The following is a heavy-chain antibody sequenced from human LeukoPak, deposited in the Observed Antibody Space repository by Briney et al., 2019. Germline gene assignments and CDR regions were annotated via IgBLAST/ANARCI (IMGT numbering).Heavy chain of an antibody. J-gene: IGHJ4*02. CDR3: ERDLFRSGRVGLNDY. V-gene: IGHV3-53*01. CDR1: GFTLSSNC. D-gene: IGHD3-16*01. CDR2: IYRGGST. Sequence: GGSLRLSCAASGFTLSSNCMSWVGQARGKGLEWVSVIYRGGSTYYADSVKGRFTSSRDTSKNTLYLQINSLRAVDTAVYACERDLFRSGRVGLNDYWGQGTLVTVSS.